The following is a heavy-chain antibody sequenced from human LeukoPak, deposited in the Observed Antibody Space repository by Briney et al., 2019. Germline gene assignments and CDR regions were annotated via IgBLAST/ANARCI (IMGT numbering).Heavy chain of an antibody. CDR2: IDTNTGNP. V-gene: IGHV7-4-1*02. Sequence: EASVKVSCKASGYTFTSHSMNWVRQAPGQGLEWMGWIDTNTGNPTYAQGFTGRFVFSLDTSVSTAYLQISSLKAEDTAFYYCARDQRQISFDYWGQGTLVTVSS. D-gene: IGHD3-3*01. CDR1: GYTFTSHS. J-gene: IGHJ4*02. CDR3: ARDQRQISFDY.